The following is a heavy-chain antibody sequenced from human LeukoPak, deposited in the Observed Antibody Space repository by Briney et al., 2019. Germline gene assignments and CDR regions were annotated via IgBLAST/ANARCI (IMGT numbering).Heavy chain of an antibody. J-gene: IGHJ6*03. CDR1: GYSFTSYW. CDR3: ARGEGSTSPYYYYYMDV. V-gene: IGHV5-51*01. D-gene: IGHD2-2*01. Sequence: GESLKLSCKGSGYSFTSYWIGWVRQMPGKGLEWMGIIYPGDSDTRYSPSFQGEVAISADKSISTAYLQWSSLKASDTAMYYCARGEGSTSPYYYYYMDVWGKGTTVTVSS. CDR2: IYPGDSDT.